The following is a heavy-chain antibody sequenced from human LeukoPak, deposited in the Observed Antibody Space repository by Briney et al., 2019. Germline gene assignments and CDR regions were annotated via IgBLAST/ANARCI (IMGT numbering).Heavy chain of an antibody. CDR1: GGSISSSGFY. D-gene: IGHD4-17*01. V-gene: IGHV4-39*01. Sequence: ASETLSLTCTVSGGSISSSGFYWGWIRQPPGNGLECIGTINYSGRTFYSSSLRSRVTISVDTSENQFSLKLTSVTAADTAVYYCARQDDNDHGAPNWFDPWGQGTLVTVSS. CDR2: INYSGRT. J-gene: IGHJ5*02. CDR3: ARQDDNDHGAPNWFDP.